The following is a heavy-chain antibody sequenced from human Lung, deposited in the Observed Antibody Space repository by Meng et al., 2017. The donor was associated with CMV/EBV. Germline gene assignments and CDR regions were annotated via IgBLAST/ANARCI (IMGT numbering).Heavy chain of an antibody. V-gene: IGHV3-21*01. D-gene: IGHD1-26*01. CDR1: GSSFSGYA. Sequence: GEXXKISCAASGSSFSGYALNWVRQAPGKGLEWVSSISSSSSYIYYADSVKGRFTISRDNAKNSLFLQVNSLRADDTAVYVCARSWEGLRYWGQGTLVTVSS. CDR2: ISSSSSYI. CDR3: ARSWEGLRY. J-gene: IGHJ4*02.